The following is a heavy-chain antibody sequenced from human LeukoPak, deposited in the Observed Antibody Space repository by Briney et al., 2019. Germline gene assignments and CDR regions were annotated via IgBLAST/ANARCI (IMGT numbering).Heavy chain of an antibody. Sequence: ASVKVSCKASGYTFTSYGISWVRQAPGQGLEWMGWISAYNGNTNYAQKLQGRVTMTTDTSTSTAYMELRSLISDATAVYYCARVGFRMHGITMIVVVNGFDYWGQGTLVTVSS. D-gene: IGHD3-22*01. CDR2: ISAYNGNT. CDR3: ARVGFRMHGITMIVVVNGFDY. CDR1: GYTFTSYG. J-gene: IGHJ4*02. V-gene: IGHV1-18*01.